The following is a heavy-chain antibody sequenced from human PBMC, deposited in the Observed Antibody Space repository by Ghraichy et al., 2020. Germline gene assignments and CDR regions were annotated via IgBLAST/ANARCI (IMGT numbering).Heavy chain of an antibody. V-gene: IGHV3-30*02. CDR3: AKDLLNGGSNYFDS. D-gene: IGHD2-15*01. CDR1: GFSFSRYG. Sequence: LSLTCAASGFSFSRYGMHWVRQAPGKGLEWVAFMRFDGRNIYYTDSVKGRFTISRDNSRNTLYLQMNSLRTEDTAVYYCAKDLLNGGSNYFDSWGQGVLGTVSS. CDR2: MRFDGRNI. J-gene: IGHJ4*02.